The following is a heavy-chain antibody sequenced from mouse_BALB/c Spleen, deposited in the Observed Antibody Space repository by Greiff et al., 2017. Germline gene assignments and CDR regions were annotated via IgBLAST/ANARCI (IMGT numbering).Heavy chain of an antibody. Sequence: EVQLVESGGGLVQPKGSLKLSCAASGFTFNTYAMNWVRQAPGKGLEWVARIRSKSNNYATYYADSVKDRFTISRDDSQSMLYLQMNNLKTEDTAMYYCVRQLGLEDYWGQGTSVTVSS. V-gene: IGHV10-1*02. D-gene: IGHD3-1*01. CDR2: IRSKSNNYAT. CDR1: GFTFNTYA. J-gene: IGHJ4*01. CDR3: VRQLGLEDY.